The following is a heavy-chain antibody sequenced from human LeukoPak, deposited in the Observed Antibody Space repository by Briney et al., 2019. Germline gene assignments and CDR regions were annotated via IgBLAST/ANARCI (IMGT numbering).Heavy chain of an antibody. V-gene: IGHV4-38-2*01. J-gene: IGHJ4*02. Sequence: PSETLSLTCAVSGYSISSGYYWGWIRPPPGEGLEWIGSIYHSGSTYYNPSLKSRVTISVDTSKNQFSLKLSSVTAVDTAVYYCARHGIECSSTNCYWATVRYWGQGTLVTVSS. D-gene: IGHD2-2*01. CDR1: GYSISSGYY. CDR2: IYHSGST. CDR3: ARHGIECSSTNCYWATVRY.